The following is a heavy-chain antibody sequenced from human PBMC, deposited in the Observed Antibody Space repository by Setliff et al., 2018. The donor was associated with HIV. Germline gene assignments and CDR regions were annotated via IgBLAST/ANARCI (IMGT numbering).Heavy chain of an antibody. D-gene: IGHD6-6*01. CDR3: ARPRTDSSYAWFDS. J-gene: IGHJ5*01. V-gene: IGHV3-30*01. Sequence: PGGSLRLSCAASGFTFSSYAMRWVRQAPGKGLEWVAVISYDGSNKYYADSVKGRFTISRDNSKNTLYLQMNSLRAEDTAVYYCARPRTDSSYAWFDSWGQGTLVTVSS. CDR2: ISYDGSNK. CDR1: GFTFSSYA.